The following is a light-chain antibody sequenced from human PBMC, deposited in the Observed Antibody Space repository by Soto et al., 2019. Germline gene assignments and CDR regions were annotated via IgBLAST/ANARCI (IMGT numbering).Light chain of an antibody. CDR1: SSSY. V-gene: IGLV1-47*01. CDR2: RNN. Sequence: QSALTQPPSASGTPGQRVTISCSGSSSSYVYWYQQLPGTAPKLLIYRNNQRPSGVPDRFSGSKSGTSASLAISGLRSEDEADYYCAAWDDSLSGWVFGGGTKLTVL. J-gene: IGLJ3*02. CDR3: AAWDDSLSGWV.